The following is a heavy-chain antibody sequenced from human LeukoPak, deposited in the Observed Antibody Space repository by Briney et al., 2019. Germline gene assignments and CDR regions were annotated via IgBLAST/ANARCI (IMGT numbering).Heavy chain of an antibody. CDR2: IGSTI. Sequence: GGSLRLSCVASGFTFSDYYMSWIRQAPGKGLEWVSYIGSTIYYADSVKGRFTISRDNAKNSLYLQMDSLRAEDTAVYYCARDRGIVGTTGYYYMDVWGKGTTVTVSS. CDR1: GFTFSDYY. D-gene: IGHD1-26*01. CDR3: ARDRGIVGTTGYYYMDV. J-gene: IGHJ6*03. V-gene: IGHV3-11*04.